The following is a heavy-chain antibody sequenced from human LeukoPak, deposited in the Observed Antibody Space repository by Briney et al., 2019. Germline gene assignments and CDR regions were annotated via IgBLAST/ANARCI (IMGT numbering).Heavy chain of an antibody. CDR3: ARAGGPYIVATIGPHDY. CDR1: GGTFSSYA. D-gene: IGHD5-12*01. J-gene: IGHJ4*02. V-gene: IGHV1-69*04. CDR2: IIPILGIA. Sequence: SVKVSCKASGGTFSSYAISWVRQAPGQGLEWMGRIIPILGIANYAQKFQGRVTITADKSTSTAYMELSSLRSEDTAVYYCARAGGPYIVATIGPHDYWGQGTLVTVSS.